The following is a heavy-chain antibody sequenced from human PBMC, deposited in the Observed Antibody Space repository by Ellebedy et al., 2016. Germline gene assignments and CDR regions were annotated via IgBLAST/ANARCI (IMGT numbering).Heavy chain of an antibody. CDR1: GFTFSSYA. CDR2: ISGSGTST. J-gene: IGHJ4*02. Sequence: GGSLRLSCAASGFTFSSYAMSWVRQAPGKGLEWVSSISGSGTSTYYADSVKGRFTISRDNPKNTLYLQMNSLRAEDTAVYYCASFSGSYRNLDYWGQGTLVTVSS. D-gene: IGHD1-26*01. V-gene: IGHV3-23*01. CDR3: ASFSGSYRNLDY.